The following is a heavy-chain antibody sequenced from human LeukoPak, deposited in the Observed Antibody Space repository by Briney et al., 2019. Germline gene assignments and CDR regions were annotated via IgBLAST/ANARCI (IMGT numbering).Heavy chain of an antibody. D-gene: IGHD1-26*01. CDR1: GYSISSGDY. CDR2: INTSGNS. Sequence: SETLSLTCAVSGYSISSGDYWSWIRQPAGKGLEWIGRINTSGNSNYNPSLKSRATMSVDTSKNQFSLKLSSVTAADTAVYYCARGWGYMDVWGKGTTVTVSS. CDR3: ARGWGYMDV. V-gene: IGHV4-4*07. J-gene: IGHJ6*03.